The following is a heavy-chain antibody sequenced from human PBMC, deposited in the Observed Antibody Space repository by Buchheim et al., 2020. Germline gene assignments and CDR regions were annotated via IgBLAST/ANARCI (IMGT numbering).Heavy chain of an antibody. V-gene: IGHV3-15*01. CDR2: IKSETDGGTT. CDR3: TTPDTGRNQDV. Sequence: EVQLVESGGGLVKPGGSLRLSCAASGFTFSNAWMTWVRQAPGKGLEWVGRIKSETDGGTTDYAAPVKGRFTMSRDDSKNKLDLEMNSLKTEDTAVYYCTTPDTGRNQDVWGQGTT. CDR1: GFTFSNAW. J-gene: IGHJ6*02. D-gene: IGHD2-8*02.